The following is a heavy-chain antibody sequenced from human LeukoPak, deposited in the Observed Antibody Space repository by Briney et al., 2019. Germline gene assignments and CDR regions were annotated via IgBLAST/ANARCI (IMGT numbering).Heavy chain of an antibody. CDR3: ARDPGGFSSGYYFDN. V-gene: IGHV3-20*01. Sequence: PGGSLRPSCAASGFTFDDYGMSWVRQAPGKGLEWVSGINWNGGSTGYADSVKGRFTISRDNAKNSLYLQMNSLRAEDTALYHCARDPGGFSSGYYFDNWGQGTLVTVSS. CDR1: GFTFDDYG. CDR2: INWNGGST. J-gene: IGHJ4*02. D-gene: IGHD3-22*01.